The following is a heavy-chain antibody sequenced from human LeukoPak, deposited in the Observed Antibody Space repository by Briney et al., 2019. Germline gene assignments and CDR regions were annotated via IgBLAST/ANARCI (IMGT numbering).Heavy chain of an antibody. CDR3: AGEVGHFDY. CDR1: GFTFTTYA. J-gene: IGHJ4*02. Sequence: GGSLRLSCAASGFTFTTYAMSWVRQAPGKGLVWVSSISGSAGTTHYADSVKGRFTVSRDNSKNTLYLQVNGLRAEDTAVYYCAGEVGHFDYWGQGTLVTVSS. D-gene: IGHD1-26*01. CDR2: ISGSAGTT. V-gene: IGHV3-23*01.